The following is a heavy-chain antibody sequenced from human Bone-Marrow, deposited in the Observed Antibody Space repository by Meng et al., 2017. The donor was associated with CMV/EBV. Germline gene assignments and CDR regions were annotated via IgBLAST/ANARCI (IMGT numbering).Heavy chain of an antibody. D-gene: IGHD2-15*01. CDR3: ARDHPGLPFQH. Sequence: GESLKISCAASGFTFSSYSMNWVRQAPGKGLEWVSSISSSSSYIYYADSVKGRFTISRDNAKNSLYLQMNSLRAEDTAVYYCARDHPGLPFQHWGLGTLVTVSS. J-gene: IGHJ1*01. V-gene: IGHV3-21*01. CDR2: ISSSSSYI. CDR1: GFTFSSYS.